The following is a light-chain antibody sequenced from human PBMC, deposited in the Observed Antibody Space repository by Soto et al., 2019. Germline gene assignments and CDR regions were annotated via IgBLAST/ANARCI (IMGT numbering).Light chain of an antibody. J-gene: IGKJ1*01. V-gene: IGKV3-15*01. CDR1: QSVSSN. CDR2: GAS. CDR3: QPYNNWWT. Sequence: EIVMTQSPATLSVSPGARATLSCRASQSVSSNLAWYQQKPGQAPRLLIYGASTRAPGIPARFSGSGSGTEFTLTISSLQSEDVEVYDCQPYNNWWTFGQGTKVEIK.